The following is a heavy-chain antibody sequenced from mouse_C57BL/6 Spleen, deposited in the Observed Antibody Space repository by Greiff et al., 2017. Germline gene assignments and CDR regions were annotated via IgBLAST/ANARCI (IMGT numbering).Heavy chain of an antibody. V-gene: IGHV1-47*01. D-gene: IGHD1-1*01. Sequence: VQLQQSGAELVKPGASVKMSCKASGYTFTTYPLEWMKQNHGKSLEWIGNFHPYNDDTKYNEKFKGKATLTVEKSSSTVYLELSRLTSDDSAVYYCAKGGYYGSSYWYFDVWGTGTTVTVSS. CDR2: FHPYNDDT. CDR1: GYTFTTYP. CDR3: AKGGYYGSSYWYFDV. J-gene: IGHJ1*03.